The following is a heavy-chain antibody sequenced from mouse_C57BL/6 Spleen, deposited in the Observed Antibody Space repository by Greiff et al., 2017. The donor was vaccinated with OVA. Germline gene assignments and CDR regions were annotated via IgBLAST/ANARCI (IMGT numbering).Heavy chain of an antibody. CDR3: ASDYSNYLYYFDY. D-gene: IGHD2-5*01. CDR1: GYTFTSYS. V-gene: IGHV1-53*01. CDR2: FNPSSGGT. J-gene: IGHJ2*01. Sequence: QVQLQQPGTELVKPGASVKLSCKASGYTFTSYSMHWVKQRPGQGLEWIGNFNPSSGGTNYNEKFKSKATLTVDKSSSTAYMRLSSLTSEDSAVDYCASDYSNYLYYFDYWGQGTTLTVSS.